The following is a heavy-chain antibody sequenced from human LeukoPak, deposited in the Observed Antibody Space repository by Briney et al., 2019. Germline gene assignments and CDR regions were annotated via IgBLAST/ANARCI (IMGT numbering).Heavy chain of an antibody. CDR2: IYYSGSS. J-gene: IGHJ4*02. CDR3: ARIETYSSGWYDAFFDH. CDR1: DYSISSGYY. Sequence: NPSETLSLTCSVSDYSISSGYYWGWIRQPPGKGLVWIGSIYYSGSSYYNPSLKSRDTISVDTSKNHFSLKLTSVTAADTAVYYCARIETYSSGWYDAFFDHWGQGTLVTVSS. V-gene: IGHV4-38-2*02. D-gene: IGHD6-19*01.